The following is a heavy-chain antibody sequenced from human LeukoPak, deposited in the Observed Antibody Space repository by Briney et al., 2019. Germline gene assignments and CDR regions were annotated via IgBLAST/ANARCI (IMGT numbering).Heavy chain of an antibody. D-gene: IGHD2-2*01. V-gene: IGHV4-38-2*02. CDR2: INHLGSA. CDR1: GYSITSTSF. CDR3: ARGHPDLVVVLAAMTGDFDY. J-gene: IGHJ4*02. Sequence: SETLSLTCSVSGYSITSTSFWAWIRQTPGKGLEWIGSINHLGSAYYNPSLKSRVTISVDTSKNQFSLKLSSVTAADTAVYYCARGHPDLVVVLAAMTGDFDYWGQGTLVTVSS.